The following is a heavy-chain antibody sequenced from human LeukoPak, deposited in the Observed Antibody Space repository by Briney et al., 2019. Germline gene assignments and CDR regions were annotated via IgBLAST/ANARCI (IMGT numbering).Heavy chain of an antibody. Sequence: SETLSLICAVYGGSFSGYYWTWIRQTPGEGLEWIGEINHSGGSNYNPSLKSRITISIDAAKNQFSLTLRSVTAADTAVYYCARKGPLRDNIPFMDGWGKGTTVTVSS. V-gene: IGHV4-34*01. D-gene: IGHD1-1*01. CDR3: ARKGPLRDNIPFMDG. J-gene: IGHJ6*03. CDR2: INHSGGS. CDR1: GGSFSGYY.